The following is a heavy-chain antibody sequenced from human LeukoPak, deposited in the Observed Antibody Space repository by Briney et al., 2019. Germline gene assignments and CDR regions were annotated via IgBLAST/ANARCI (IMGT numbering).Heavy chain of an antibody. J-gene: IGHJ4*02. D-gene: IGHD6-13*01. CDR3: ARYPLSYSSNWHYYFDY. CDR1: GYTFTSYG. CDR2: ISASNGNT. V-gene: IGHV1-18*01. Sequence: ASVNVSCKASGYTFTSYGVSWVRQAPGQGLEWMGWISASNGNTNFAQKLQGRVTLTTDTSTSTAYMEPRSLTSDDTAVYYCARYPLSYSSNWHYYFDYWGQGTLLTVSS.